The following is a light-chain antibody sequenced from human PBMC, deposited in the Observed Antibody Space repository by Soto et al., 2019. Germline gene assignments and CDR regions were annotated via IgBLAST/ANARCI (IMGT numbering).Light chain of an antibody. CDR1: QDISNY. Sequence: DIQMTQSPSSLSASVGDRVTITCQASQDISNYLNWYQQKPGKAPKLLIYDASNLETGVPSRFXGSGSGTDFTFTISSLQPEDMATYYCQQYDNLPPYTFGQGTKLEIK. J-gene: IGKJ2*01. CDR3: QQYDNLPPYT. V-gene: IGKV1-33*01. CDR2: DAS.